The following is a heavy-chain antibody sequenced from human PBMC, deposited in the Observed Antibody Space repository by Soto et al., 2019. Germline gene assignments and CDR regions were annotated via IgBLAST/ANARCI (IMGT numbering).Heavy chain of an antibody. J-gene: IGHJ6*02. Sequence: QVQLQESGPGLVKPYQTLSLTCTVSGGSISSGDYYWSWIRQPPGKGLEWVGYIYYSGSTYYNPSLKSRVTISVDTSKNQFSLKLSSVTAADTAVYYCARGEIAAAGYYYYYGMDVWGQGTTVTVSS. D-gene: IGHD6-13*01. CDR3: ARGEIAAAGYYYYYGMDV. CDR1: GGSISSGDYY. CDR2: IYYSGST. V-gene: IGHV4-30-4*01.